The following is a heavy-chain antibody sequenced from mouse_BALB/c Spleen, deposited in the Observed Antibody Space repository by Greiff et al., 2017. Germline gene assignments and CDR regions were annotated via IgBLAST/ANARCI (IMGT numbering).Heavy chain of an antibody. Sequence: QVQLKESGPGLVAPSQSLSITCTVSGFSLTSYGVHWVRQPPGKGLEWLGVIWAGGSTNYNSALMSRLSISKDNSKSQVFLKMNSLQTDDTAMYYCAREGTGTSGWFAYWGQGTLVTVSA. CDR1: GFSLTSYG. J-gene: IGHJ3*01. V-gene: IGHV2-9*02. CDR2: IWAGGST. D-gene: IGHD4-1*01. CDR3: AREGTGTSGWFAY.